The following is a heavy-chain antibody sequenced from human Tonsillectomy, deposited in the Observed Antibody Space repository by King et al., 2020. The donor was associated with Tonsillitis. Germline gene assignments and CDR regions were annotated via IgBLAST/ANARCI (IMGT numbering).Heavy chain of an antibody. D-gene: IGHD6-6*01. J-gene: IGHJ6*03. CDR3: ASYTSSSSSYYYYMDV. CDR2: IYYSGST. CDR1: GGSISSGGYY. V-gene: IGHV4-31*03. Sequence: QLQLQESGPGLVKPSQTLSLTCTVSGGSISSGGYYWSWIRQHPGKGLEWIGYIYYSGSTYYNPSLKSRVTISVDTSKNQFSLKLSSVTAADTAVHYCASYTSSSSSYYYYMDVWGKGTTVTVSS.